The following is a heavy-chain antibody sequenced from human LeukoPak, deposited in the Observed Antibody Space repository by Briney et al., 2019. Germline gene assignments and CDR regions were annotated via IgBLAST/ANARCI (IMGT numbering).Heavy chain of an antibody. J-gene: IGHJ5*02. CDR1: GYTFADYY. CDR2: IYPKSGGT. Sequence: GASVTVSFKASGYTFADYYIHWVRQAPGQGLEWMGWIYPKSGGTNSAQKFQGRVTMTRDTSISTAYMELSRLKFDDTAVYYCARVSTSGYRDWLDPWDQGTLVTVSS. V-gene: IGHV1-2*02. D-gene: IGHD3-9*01. CDR3: ARVSTSGYRDWLDP.